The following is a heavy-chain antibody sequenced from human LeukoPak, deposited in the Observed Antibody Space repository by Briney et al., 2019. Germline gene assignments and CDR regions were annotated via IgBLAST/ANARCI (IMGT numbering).Heavy chain of an antibody. CDR2: IYYSGST. D-gene: IGHD3-10*01. Sequence: SETLSLTCTVSGGSISSYYWSWIRQPPGKGLEWIGYIYYSGSTNYNPSLKSRVTISVDTSKNQLSLKLSSVTAADTAVYYCARGPDYGSGSYRGPFDYWGQGTLVTVSS. CDR3: ARGPDYGSGSYRGPFDY. V-gene: IGHV4-59*01. CDR1: GGSISSYY. J-gene: IGHJ4*02.